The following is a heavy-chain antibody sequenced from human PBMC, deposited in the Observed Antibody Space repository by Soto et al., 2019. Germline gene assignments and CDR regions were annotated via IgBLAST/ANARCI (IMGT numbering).Heavy chain of an antibody. J-gene: IGHJ4*02. V-gene: IGHV3-30*18. CDR2: ISYDGSNK. D-gene: IGHD6-6*01. Sequence: QVQLVESGGGVVQPGRSLRLSCAASGFTFSSYGMHWVRQAPGKGLEWVAVISYDGSNKYYADSVKGRFTISRDNSKNTLYLQMNSLRAEDTAVYYCAKDLRGGSSGGFDYWGQGTLVTVSS. CDR3: AKDLRGGSSGGFDY. CDR1: GFTFSSYG.